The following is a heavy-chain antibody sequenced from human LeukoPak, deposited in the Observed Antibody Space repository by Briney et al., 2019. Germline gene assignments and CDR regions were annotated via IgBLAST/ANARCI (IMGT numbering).Heavy chain of an antibody. D-gene: IGHD3-3*01. J-gene: IGHJ6*02. CDR2: IYYSGST. Sequence: KPSETLSLTCTVSGGSISSYYWSWIRQPPGKGLEWIGYIYYSGSTNYNPSLKSRVTISVDTSKNQFSLKLSSVTAADTAVYYCARTERYYDFWRGTSYGMDVWGQGTTVTVSS. CDR1: GGSISSYY. V-gene: IGHV4-59*01. CDR3: ARTERYYDFWRGTSYGMDV.